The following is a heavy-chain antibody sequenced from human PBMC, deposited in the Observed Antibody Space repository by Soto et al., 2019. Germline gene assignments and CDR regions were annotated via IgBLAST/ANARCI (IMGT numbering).Heavy chain of an antibody. V-gene: IGHV3-30*18. Sequence: GGSLRLSCAASGFTFSSYGMHWVRQAPGKGLEWVAVISYDGSNKYYADSVKGRFTISRDNSKNTLYLQMNSLRAEDTAVYYCAKANGGRVAAANRVSYGMDVWGQGTTVTVSS. CDR3: AKANGGRVAAANRVSYGMDV. CDR1: GFTFSSYG. CDR2: ISYDGSNK. D-gene: IGHD6-13*01. J-gene: IGHJ6*02.